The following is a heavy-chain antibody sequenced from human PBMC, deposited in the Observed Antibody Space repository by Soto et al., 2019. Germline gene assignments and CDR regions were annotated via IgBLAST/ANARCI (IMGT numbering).Heavy chain of an antibody. CDR1: GFTFSSYA. D-gene: IGHD5-12*01. J-gene: IGHJ6*02. CDR3: ARDQGGYSGYETPSSYYYYGMDV. Sequence: QVQLVESGGGVVQPGRSLRLSCAASGFTFSSYAMHWVRQAPGKGLEWVAVISYDGSNKYYADSVKGRFTISRDNSKNTLYLQMNSLRAEDTAVYYCARDQGGYSGYETPSSYYYYGMDVWGQGTTVTVSS. V-gene: IGHV3-30-3*01. CDR2: ISYDGSNK.